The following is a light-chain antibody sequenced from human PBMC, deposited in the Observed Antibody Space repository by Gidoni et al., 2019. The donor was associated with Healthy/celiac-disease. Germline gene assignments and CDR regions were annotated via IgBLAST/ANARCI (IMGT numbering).Light chain of an antibody. CDR2: GAS. CDR1: QSVSRN. Sequence: EIVMTQSPATLSVSPGERATLSCRASQSVSRNLAWYQQKPGQAPRLVIYGASTRATGIPARFRGSGSGTECTLTISSLQSEDFAVYYRQQYNNWPPWTFGQXTKVEIK. CDR3: QQYNNWPPWT. V-gene: IGKV3-15*01. J-gene: IGKJ1*01.